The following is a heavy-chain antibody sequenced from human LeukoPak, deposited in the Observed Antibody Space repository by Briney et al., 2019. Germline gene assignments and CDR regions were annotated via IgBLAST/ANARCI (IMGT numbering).Heavy chain of an antibody. Sequence: NSSETLSLTCTVPGGSVSSGSYYWSWMRQPPGKGLDWIGYIYYSGSTNYNPSLKSRVTISVDTSKNQFSLKLSSVTAADTAVYYCARERGGYSGSPYYFDYWGQGTLVTVSS. CDR1: GGSVSSGSYY. CDR3: ARERGGYSGSPYYFDY. J-gene: IGHJ4*02. V-gene: IGHV4-61*01. CDR2: IYYSGST. D-gene: IGHD5-12*01.